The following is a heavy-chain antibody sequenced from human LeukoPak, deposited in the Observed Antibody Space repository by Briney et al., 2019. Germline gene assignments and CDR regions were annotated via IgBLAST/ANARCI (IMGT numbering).Heavy chain of an antibody. CDR1: GGAFSSYA. CDR3: ARFVSDYGDQYYFDY. J-gene: IGHJ4*02. V-gene: IGHV1-2*06. Sequence: ASVKVSCKASGGAFSSYAISWLRQAPGQGLEWMGRINPNSGGTNYAQKFQGRVTMTRDTSISTAYMELSRLRSDDTAVYYCARFVSDYGDQYYFDYWGQGTLVTVSS. D-gene: IGHD4-17*01. CDR2: INPNSGGT.